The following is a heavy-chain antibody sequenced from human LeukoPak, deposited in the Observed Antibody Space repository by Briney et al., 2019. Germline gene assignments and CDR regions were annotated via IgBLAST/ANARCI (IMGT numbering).Heavy chain of an antibody. CDR1: GGSISSSSYY. D-gene: IGHD3-16*01. Sequence: SETLSLTCTVSGGSISSSSYYWGWIRQPPGKGLEWIGSIYYSGSTYDNPSLKSRVTISVDTSKNQFSLKLISVTAADTAVYYCARRATGSWGYVDYWGQGTLVTVSS. CDR2: IYYSGST. J-gene: IGHJ4*02. V-gene: IGHV4-39*01. CDR3: ARRATGSWGYVDY.